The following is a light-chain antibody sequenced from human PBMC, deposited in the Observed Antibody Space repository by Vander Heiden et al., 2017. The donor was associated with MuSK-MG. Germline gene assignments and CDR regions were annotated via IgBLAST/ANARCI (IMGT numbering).Light chain of an antibody. CDR1: QNINIY. CDR2: DAT. Sequence: ELVLTQSPATLSLSPGERATLSCRASQNINIYLAWFQQKPGQAPRLLIYDATNTAPGIPARFSGSGSGTDFTLTISSLEPEDFAVYYCQQRSNSPPFAFGPGTRVDFK. CDR3: QQRSNSPPFA. V-gene: IGKV3-11*01. J-gene: IGKJ3*01.